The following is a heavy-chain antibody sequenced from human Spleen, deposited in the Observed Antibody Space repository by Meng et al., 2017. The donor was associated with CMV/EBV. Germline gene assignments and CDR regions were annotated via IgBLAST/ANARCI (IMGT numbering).Heavy chain of an antibody. CDR1: GFTFSSYE. J-gene: IGHJ6*02. D-gene: IGHD1-26*01. CDR2: ISSSGRTI. V-gene: IGHV3-48*03. CDR3: ARSPGSAEDV. Sequence: GGSLRLSCAASGFTFSSYEMNWVRQAPGKGLEWVSSISSSGRTIDYADSVKGRFTISGDNSKNTLFLQMTSLRADDTAVYYCARSPGSAEDVWGQGTTVTVSS.